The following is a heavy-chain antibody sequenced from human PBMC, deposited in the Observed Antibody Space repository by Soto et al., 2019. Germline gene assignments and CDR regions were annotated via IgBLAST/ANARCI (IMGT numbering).Heavy chain of an antibody. CDR2: ISAYNGNT. Sequence: QVQLVQSGAEVKKPGASVKVSCKASGYTYTSFGISWVRQAPGXXLEWMGWISAYNGNTNYAQKFQGRVTMATDTSTSTAYMELRSPRSDDTAVYYCARDRIPGIAVAGTRYYYYGMDVWGQGTTVTVSS. V-gene: IGHV1-18*01. D-gene: IGHD6-19*01. CDR1: GYTYTSFG. J-gene: IGHJ6*02. CDR3: ARDRIPGIAVAGTRYYYYGMDV.